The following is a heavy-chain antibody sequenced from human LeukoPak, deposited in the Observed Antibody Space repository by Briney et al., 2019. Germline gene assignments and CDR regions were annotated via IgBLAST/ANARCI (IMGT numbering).Heavy chain of an antibody. V-gene: IGHV1-2*02. CDR3: ARAYYYGSGSYP. CDR2: INPNSGGT. J-gene: IGHJ5*02. CDR1: GYTFTGYY. D-gene: IGHD3-10*01. Sequence: ASVKVSCTASGYTFTGYYMHWVRQAPGQGLEWMGWINPNSGGTNYAQKFQGRVTMTRDTSISTAYMELSRLRSDDTAVYYCARAYYYGSGSYPWGQGTLVTVSS.